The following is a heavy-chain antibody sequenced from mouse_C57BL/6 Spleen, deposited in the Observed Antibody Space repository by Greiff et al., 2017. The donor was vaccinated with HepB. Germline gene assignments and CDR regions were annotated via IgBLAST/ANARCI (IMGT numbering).Heavy chain of an antibody. J-gene: IGHJ2*01. Sequence: QVQLKESGPGILQSSQTLSLTCSFSGFSLSTSGMGVSWIRQPSGKGLEWLAHIYWDDDKRYNPSLKSRLTISKDTSRNQVFLKITSVDTADTATYYCARTVYYDYDGGNYFDYWGQGTTLTVSS. CDR3: ARTVYYDYDGGNYFDY. V-gene: IGHV8-12*01. D-gene: IGHD2-4*01. CDR2: IYWDDDK. CDR1: GFSLSTSGMG.